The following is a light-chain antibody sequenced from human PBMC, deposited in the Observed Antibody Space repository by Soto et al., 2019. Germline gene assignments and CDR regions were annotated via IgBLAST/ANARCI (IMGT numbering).Light chain of an antibody. CDR2: GAS. CDR3: QQGYSTPQT. CDR1: QCISSH. J-gene: IGKJ1*01. Sequence: DIQMTQSPSSLSASAGDRVTITCRASQCISSHLNWYQQKPGKAPKLLIYGASSLQSGVPSRFSGSGSGTDFTLTINSLQPEDFAIYYCQQGYSTPQTFGQGTKVEIK. V-gene: IGKV1-39*01.